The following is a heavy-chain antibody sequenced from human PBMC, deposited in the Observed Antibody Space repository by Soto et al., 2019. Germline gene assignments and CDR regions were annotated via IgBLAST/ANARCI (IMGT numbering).Heavy chain of an antibody. J-gene: IGHJ5*02. CDR1: GYTFTSYG. Sequence: ASVKVSFKASGYTFTSYGISWVRQAPGQGLEWMGWISAYNGNTNYAQKLQGRVTMTTDTSTSTAYMELRSLRSDDTAVYYCTRVHPPLYGSGSSWFDPWGQGTLVTVSS. CDR2: ISAYNGNT. V-gene: IGHV1-18*01. CDR3: TRVHPPLYGSGSSWFDP. D-gene: IGHD3-10*01.